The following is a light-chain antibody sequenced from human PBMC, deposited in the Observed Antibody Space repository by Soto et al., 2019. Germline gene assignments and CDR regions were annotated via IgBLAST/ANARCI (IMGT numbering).Light chain of an antibody. V-gene: IGLV2-14*01. CDR1: SSDIGAYNH. CDR2: EVT. J-gene: IGLJ3*02. CDR3: SSYTTSDTWV. Sequence: QSALTQPASVSGSPGQSITISCTRTSSDIGAYNHVSWYQQYPGKAPTLMIYEVTNRPSGVSSRFSGSKSGNTASLTISGLQEEDEGDYYCSSYTTSDTWVFGGGTKVTVL.